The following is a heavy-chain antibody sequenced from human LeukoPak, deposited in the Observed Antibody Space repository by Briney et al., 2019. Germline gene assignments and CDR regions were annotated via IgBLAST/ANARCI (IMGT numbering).Heavy chain of an antibody. D-gene: IGHD3-3*01. J-gene: IGHJ4*02. CDR2: ISAYNGNT. V-gene: IGHV1-18*01. Sequence: GASVKVSCKASGYTFTSYGISWVRQAPGQGLEWMGWISAYNGNTNYAQKLQGRVTLPTDTTTSTAYMERRSLRSDGTAVYYCARYDFWSGSRPFDYWGQGTLVTVSS. CDR1: GYTFTSYG. CDR3: ARYDFWSGSRPFDY.